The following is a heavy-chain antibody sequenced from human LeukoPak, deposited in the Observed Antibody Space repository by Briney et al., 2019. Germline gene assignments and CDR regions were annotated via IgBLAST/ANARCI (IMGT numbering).Heavy chain of an antibody. Sequence: GGSLRLSCAASGFTFSSYWMHWVRQAPGKGLVWVSRINSDGSSTSYVDSVKGRFTISRDNAKNTLYLQMNSLRAEDTAVYYCARDPGGGSSWYWPPNTFDYWGQGTLVTVSS. CDR3: ARDPGGGSSWYWPPNTFDY. J-gene: IGHJ4*02. CDR1: GFTFSSYW. D-gene: IGHD6-13*01. CDR2: INSDGSST. V-gene: IGHV3-74*01.